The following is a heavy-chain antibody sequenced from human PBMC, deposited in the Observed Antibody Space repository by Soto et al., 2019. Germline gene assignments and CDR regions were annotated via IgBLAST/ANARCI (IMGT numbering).Heavy chain of an antibody. V-gene: IGHV3-21*01. Sequence: PGGSLRLSCAASGFTFSSYSMNWVRQAPGKGLEWVSSISSSSSYIYYADSVKGRFTISRDNAKNSLYLQMNSLRAEDTAVYYCARDSSTIFGVVTRYYYSYMDVWGKGTTVTVSS. D-gene: IGHD3-3*01. CDR2: ISSSSSYI. J-gene: IGHJ6*03. CDR1: GFTFSSYS. CDR3: ARDSSTIFGVVTRYYYSYMDV.